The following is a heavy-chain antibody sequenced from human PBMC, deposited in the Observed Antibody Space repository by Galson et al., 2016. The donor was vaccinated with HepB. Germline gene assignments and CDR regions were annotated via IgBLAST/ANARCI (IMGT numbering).Heavy chain of an antibody. CDR3: ARSGEPS. J-gene: IGHJ5*01. V-gene: IGHV3-7*01. D-gene: IGHD4-17*01. CDR2: INQDGIEK. Sequence: SLRLSCATSGFTFSSYWMTWVRQAPGKGLEWVANINQDGIEKYYVGSVEGRFTISRDNAKKSLYLQMDSLRAEDTAVYYCARSGEPSWGHGTLVTVSS. CDR1: GFTFSSYW.